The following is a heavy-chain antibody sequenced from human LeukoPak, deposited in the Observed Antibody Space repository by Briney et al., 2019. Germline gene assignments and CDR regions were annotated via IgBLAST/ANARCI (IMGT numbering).Heavy chain of an antibody. CDR2: ISGSGGST. J-gene: IGHJ2*01. CDR1: GFSFSSHA. V-gene: IGHV3-23*01. D-gene: IGHD3-10*01. Sequence: GGSLRLSCAASGFSFSSHAMSWVRQAPGKGLERVSGISGSGGSTYYADSVKGRFTISRDNSKNTLYLQMNSLRAEDTAVYYCAKDIRSGGPRYFDLWGRGTLVTVSS. CDR3: AKDIRSGGPRYFDL.